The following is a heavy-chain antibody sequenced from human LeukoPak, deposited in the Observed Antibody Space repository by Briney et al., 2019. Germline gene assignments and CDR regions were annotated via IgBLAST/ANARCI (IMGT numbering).Heavy chain of an antibody. CDR3: AREGGFNYYDSSGSHY. Sequence: SVKVSCKASGYTFTGYYMHWVRQAPGRGLEWMGWINPNSGGTNYAQKFQGRVTMTRDTSISTAYMELSRLRSDDTAVYYCAREGGFNYYDSSGSHYWGQGTLVTVSS. J-gene: IGHJ4*02. V-gene: IGHV1-2*02. CDR2: INPNSGGT. D-gene: IGHD3-22*01. CDR1: GYTFTGYY.